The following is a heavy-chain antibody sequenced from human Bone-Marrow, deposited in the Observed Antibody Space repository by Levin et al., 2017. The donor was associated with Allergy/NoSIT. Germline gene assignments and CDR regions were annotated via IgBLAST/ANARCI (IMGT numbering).Heavy chain of an antibody. D-gene: IGHD3-10*01. CDR1: GFTFSTYG. V-gene: IGHV3-33*01. J-gene: IGHJ6*03. Sequence: GESLKISCVASGFTFSTYGMHWVRQTPGRGLEWVAFTWFDGSQKYYVESVKGRFTISRDNSKNTMYLEMNSMRAEDTAVYYCARRESGSYFGYMDVWGKGTTVIVSS. CDR3: ARRESGSYFGYMDV. CDR2: TWFDGSQK.